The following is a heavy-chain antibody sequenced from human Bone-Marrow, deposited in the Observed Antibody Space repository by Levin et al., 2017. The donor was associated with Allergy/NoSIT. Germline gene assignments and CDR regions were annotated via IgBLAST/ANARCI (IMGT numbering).Heavy chain of an antibody. CDR3: ARDNRKVGTRDYYYGMDV. CDR1: GGSITTGPYY. CDR2: NYYGGST. Sequence: KTSETLSLTCNVSGGSITTGPYYWGWVRHVPGKGLEWIGHNYYGGSTYYNPSLRSRLTISLDTSKNQFSLTLTSVTAADTAVYYCARDNRKVGTRDYYYGMDVWGPGATVTVS. V-gene: IGHV4-31*03. D-gene: IGHD1/OR15-1a*01. J-gene: IGHJ6*02.